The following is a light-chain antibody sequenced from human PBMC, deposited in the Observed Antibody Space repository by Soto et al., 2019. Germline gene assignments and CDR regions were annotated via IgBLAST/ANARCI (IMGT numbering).Light chain of an antibody. CDR3: QSYDSSLSGPYYV. V-gene: IGLV1-40*01. CDR1: SSNIGAGYD. Sequence: QSVLTQPPSVSGAPGQRVTIPCTGSSSNIGAGYDVHWYQQLPGTAPKLLIYGNSNRPSGVPDRFSGSKSGTSASLAITGLQAEDEADYYCQSYDSSLSGPYYVFGTGTKVTV. J-gene: IGLJ1*01. CDR2: GNS.